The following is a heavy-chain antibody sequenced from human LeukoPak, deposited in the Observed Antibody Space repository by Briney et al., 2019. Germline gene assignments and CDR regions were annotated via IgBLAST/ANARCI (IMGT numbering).Heavy chain of an antibody. CDR1: GFNFRSHA. Sequence: GRSERLSCAASGFNFRSHAMHWVRQAPGKGLEWVAVISYDGNNYYCGDSVKGRFTISRDKSKNTLYLQMDSLRAEDTAVYYCAKDQGQIGASWRAFDIWGQGTVV. D-gene: IGHD4/OR15-4a*01. J-gene: IGHJ3*02. V-gene: IGHV3-30*18. CDR2: ISYDGNNY. CDR3: AKDQGQIGASWRAFDI.